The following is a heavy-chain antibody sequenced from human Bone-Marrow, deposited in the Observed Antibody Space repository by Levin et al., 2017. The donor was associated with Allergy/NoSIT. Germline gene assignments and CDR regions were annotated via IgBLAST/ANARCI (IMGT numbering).Heavy chain of an antibody. V-gene: IGHV3-48*02. CDR2: ITTSGNVI. Sequence: GESLKISCEASGFTFSYHNMNWVRQAPGKGPEWISYITTSGNVIKYAESVKGRFTISRENARKSLYLQMNSLRDEDTAVYYCARDSPGWGAFDIWGPGTLVTVSS. D-gene: IGHD6-19*01. CDR1: GFTFSYHN. J-gene: IGHJ3*02. CDR3: ARDSPGWGAFDI.